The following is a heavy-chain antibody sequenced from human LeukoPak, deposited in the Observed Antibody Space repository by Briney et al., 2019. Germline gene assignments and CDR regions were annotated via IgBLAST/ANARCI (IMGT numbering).Heavy chain of an antibody. CDR3: ARDFDMAGPFYYYYGMDV. V-gene: IGHV3-30-3*01. Sequence: GRSLRLSCAASGFTFSSYAMHWVRQAPGKGLEWVAVISYDGSNKYYADSVKGRFTISRDNSKNTLYLQMNSLRAEDTAVYYCARDFDMAGPFYYYYGMDVWGQGTTVTVSS. CDR2: ISYDGSNK. D-gene: IGHD3-9*01. J-gene: IGHJ6*02. CDR1: GFTFSSYA.